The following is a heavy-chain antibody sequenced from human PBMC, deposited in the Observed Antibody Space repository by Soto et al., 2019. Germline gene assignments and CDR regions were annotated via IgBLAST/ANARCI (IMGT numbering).Heavy chain of an antibody. V-gene: IGHV3-23*01. D-gene: IGHD6-19*01. J-gene: IGHJ3*02. CDR2: ISGSGGST. Sequence: QPGGSLRLSCAAAGFTFSIYAMSWVRQAPGKGLEWVSAISGSGGSTYYADSVKGRFTISRDDSKNTPYLRMNSLKTEDTAVYYCTTDMYDPIAVAADAFDIWGQGAMVTVSS. CDR1: GFTFSIYA. CDR3: TTDMYDPIAVAADAFDI.